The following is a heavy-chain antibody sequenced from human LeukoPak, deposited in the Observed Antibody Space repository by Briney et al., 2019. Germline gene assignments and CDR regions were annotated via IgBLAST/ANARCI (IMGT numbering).Heavy chain of an antibody. Sequence: GTSVKVSCKASGYTFTSYYIHWVRQAPGQGLEWMGLINPSGGSTNYAQKFQGRVTMTRDTSISTAYMELSRLRFDDTAVYYCARLWFGTLNYWGQGTLVTVSS. CDR1: GYTFTSYY. V-gene: IGHV1-2*02. CDR2: INPSGGST. D-gene: IGHD3-10*01. J-gene: IGHJ4*02. CDR3: ARLWFGTLNY.